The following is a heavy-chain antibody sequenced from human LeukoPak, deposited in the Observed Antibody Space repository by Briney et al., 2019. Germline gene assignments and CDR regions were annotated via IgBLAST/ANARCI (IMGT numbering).Heavy chain of an antibody. CDR1: GFTFSSYS. V-gene: IGHV3-21*01. D-gene: IGHD3-3*01. CDR3: ARTYYDFWSGYYERYYFDY. J-gene: IGHJ4*02. CDR2: ISSSSSYI. Sequence: GGSLRLSCAASGFTFSSYSMNWVRQAPGKGLEWVSSISSSSSYIYYADSVKGRITISRDNAKNSLYLQMNSLRAADTAVYYCARTYYDFWSGYYERYYFDYWGQGTLVTVSS.